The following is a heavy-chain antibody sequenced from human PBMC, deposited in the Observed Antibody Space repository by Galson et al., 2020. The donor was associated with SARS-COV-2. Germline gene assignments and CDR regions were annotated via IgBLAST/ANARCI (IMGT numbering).Heavy chain of an antibody. CDR2: IYSEGSSP. CDR1: GFTFSRYW. V-gene: IGHV3-74*01. J-gene: IGHJ4*02. D-gene: IGHD7-27*01. CDR3: ARGDMGNDYFDY. Sequence: GGSLRLSCAASGFTFSRYWMHWVRQAPGKGLVWVSRIYSEGSSPSYADSVKGRFTISGDNAKNTLYLQMNSLRAEDTAVYYCARGDMGNDYFDYWGQGTLVTVSS.